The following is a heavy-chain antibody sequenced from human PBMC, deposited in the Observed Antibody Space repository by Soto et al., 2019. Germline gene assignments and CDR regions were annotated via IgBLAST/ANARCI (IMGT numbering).Heavy chain of an antibody. CDR2: INHSGST. J-gene: IGHJ6*02. CDR3: ARVTGRYYYGMDV. V-gene: IGHV4-39*07. CDR1: GASISSSNDY. Sequence: PSETLSLTCTVSGASISSSNDYWSWIRQPPGKGLEWIGEINHSGSTNYNPSLKSRVTISVDTSKNQFSLKLSSVTAADTAVYYCARVTGRYYYGMDVWGQGTTVTVSS.